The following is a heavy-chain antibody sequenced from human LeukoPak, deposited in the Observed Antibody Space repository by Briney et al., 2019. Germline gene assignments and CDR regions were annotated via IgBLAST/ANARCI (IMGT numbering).Heavy chain of an antibody. CDR3: ARDDYSNYHYYYYMDV. CDR1: GGSISSYY. V-gene: IGHV4-4*07. Sequence: SETLSLTCTVSGGSISSYYWSWFRQPAGKGLEWIGRIYTSGSTNYNPSLKSRVTMSVDTSKNQFSLKLSSVTAADTAVYYCARDDYSNYHYYYYMDVWGKGTTVTVSS. J-gene: IGHJ6*03. D-gene: IGHD4-11*01. CDR2: IYTSGST.